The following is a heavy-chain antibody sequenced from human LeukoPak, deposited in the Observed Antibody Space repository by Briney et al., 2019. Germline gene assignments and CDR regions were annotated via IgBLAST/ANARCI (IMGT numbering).Heavy chain of an antibody. Sequence: SETLSLTCTVSGGSFTTYYWSWIRQPAGRGLEWIGHIDSSGTTNYNPSLKSRVTMSTDPSKNQFSLKLSSVTAADTAVYYCARGHARGVGATYDYRGQGTLVTVSS. CDR3: ARGHARGVGATYDY. D-gene: IGHD1-26*01. CDR2: IDSSGTT. CDR1: GGSFTTYY. J-gene: IGHJ4*02. V-gene: IGHV4-4*07.